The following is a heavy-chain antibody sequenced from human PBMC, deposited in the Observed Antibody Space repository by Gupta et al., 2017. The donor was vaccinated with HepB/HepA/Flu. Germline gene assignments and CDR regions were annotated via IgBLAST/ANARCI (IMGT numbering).Heavy chain of an antibody. J-gene: IGHJ6*04. CDR3: AKDGGFTLDV. CDR1: GFTFSSYG. CDR2: IRGSGDDT. V-gene: IGHV3-23*01. Sequence: EVQMLESGGGLVQPGGSLRLSCAASGFTFSSYGINWVRQAPGKGLQWVSSIRGSGDDTYYADSVKGRFTISRDNSKNTLYLQMNNLKNEDTAVYYCAKDGGFTLDVWGKGTTVTASS. D-gene: IGHD3-16*01.